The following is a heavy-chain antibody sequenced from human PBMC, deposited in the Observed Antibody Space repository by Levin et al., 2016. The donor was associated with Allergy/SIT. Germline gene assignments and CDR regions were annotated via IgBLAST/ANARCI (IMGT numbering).Heavy chain of an antibody. Sequence: SETLSLTCTVSGGSISSSSYYWGWIRQPPGKGLEWIGSIYYSGSTYYNPSLKSRVTISVDTSKNQFSLKLSSVTAADTAVYYCARLRGYSGYDPQYYFDYWGQGTLVTVSS. CDR2: IYYSGST. J-gene: IGHJ4*02. D-gene: IGHD5-12*01. CDR3: ARLRGYSGYDPQYYFDY. CDR1: GGSISSSSYY. V-gene: IGHV4-39*07.